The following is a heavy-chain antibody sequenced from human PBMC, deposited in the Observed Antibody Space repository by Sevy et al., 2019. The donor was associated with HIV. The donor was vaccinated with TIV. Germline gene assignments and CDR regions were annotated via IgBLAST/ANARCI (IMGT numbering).Heavy chain of an antibody. CDR1: GFTFSNAW. CDR3: TTDFQWELPFDI. Sequence: GGSPRLSCAASGFTFSNAWMSWVHQAPGKGLEWVGRIKSKPDGGTTDYAAPVKGRFTTSRDDSKNTLYLQMNSLKTEDTAVYYCTTDFQWELPFDIWGQGTMVTVSS. J-gene: IGHJ3*02. D-gene: IGHD1-26*01. CDR2: IKSKPDGGTT. V-gene: IGHV3-15*01.